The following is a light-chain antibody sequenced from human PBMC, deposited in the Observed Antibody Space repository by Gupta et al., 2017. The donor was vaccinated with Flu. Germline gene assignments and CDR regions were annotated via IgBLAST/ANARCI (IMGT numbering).Light chain of an antibody. J-gene: IGLJ2*01. V-gene: IGLV2-14*01. CDR1: SSDVGDYNY. CDR3: SSYTSRSTVV. CDR2: EVT. Sequence: QSALTQPASVSGSPGQSITISCTGSSSDVGDYNYVSWYQQHPGKAPKLIIYEVTNRPSGVSNRFSGSKSGNTASRTISGLQAEDETDYYCSSYTSRSTVVFGGGTKLTVL.